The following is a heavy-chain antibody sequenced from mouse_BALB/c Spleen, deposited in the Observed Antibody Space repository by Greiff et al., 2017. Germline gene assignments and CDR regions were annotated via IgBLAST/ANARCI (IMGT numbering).Heavy chain of an antibody. V-gene: IGHV14-3*02. CDR3: AREDTTVVAPFDY. CDR1: GFNIKDTY. Sequence: EVQLQQSGAELVKPGASVKLSCTASGFNIKDTYMHWVKQRPEQGLEWIGRIDPANGNTKYDPKFQGKATITADTSSNTAYLQLSSLTSEDTAVYYCAREDTTVVAPFDYWGQGTTLTVSS. CDR2: IDPANGNT. D-gene: IGHD1-1*01. J-gene: IGHJ2*01.